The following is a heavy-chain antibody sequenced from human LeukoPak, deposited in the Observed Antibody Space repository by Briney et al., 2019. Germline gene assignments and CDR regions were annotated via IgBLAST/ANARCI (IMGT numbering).Heavy chain of an antibody. Sequence: SQTLSLTCTVSGGSISSGGYYWSWIRQHPGKGLEWIGYIYYSGSTYYNPSLKSRVTISVDTSKNQFSLKLSSVTAADTAVCYCARDHYGSGSSGFDPWGQGTLVTVSS. J-gene: IGHJ5*02. CDR1: GGSISSGGYY. CDR3: ARDHYGSGSSGFDP. CDR2: IYYSGST. V-gene: IGHV4-31*03. D-gene: IGHD3-10*01.